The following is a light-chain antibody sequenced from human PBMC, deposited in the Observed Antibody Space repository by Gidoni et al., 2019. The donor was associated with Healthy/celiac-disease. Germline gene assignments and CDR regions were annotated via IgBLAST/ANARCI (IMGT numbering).Light chain of an antibody. CDR1: QSISSY. J-gene: IGKJ3*01. CDR2: AAS. CDR3: QQSYSTPLFT. V-gene: IGKV1-39*01. Sequence: DIQMTQSPSSLSASVADRVTITFRASQSISSYLNWYQQKPGKAPKLLIYAASSLQSEVPSRFSGSGSGTDFTLTISSLQPEDFATYYCQQSYSTPLFTFGPGTKVDIK.